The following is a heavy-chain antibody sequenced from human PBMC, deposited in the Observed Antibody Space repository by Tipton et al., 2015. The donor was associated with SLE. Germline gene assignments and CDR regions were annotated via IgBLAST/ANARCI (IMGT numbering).Heavy chain of an antibody. J-gene: IGHJ4*02. CDR2: INTDGSTT. Sequence: SLRLSCAASGFTFSSHWMHWVRQAPGKGLVWVSRINTDGSTTTYADSVKGRVTISRDDAKNTLYLQMNSLGAEDTAVYYCAKRSYYDSSGYYFGYWGQGTLVTVSS. D-gene: IGHD3-22*01. V-gene: IGHV3-74*01. CDR3: AKRSYYDSSGYYFGY. CDR1: GFTFSSHW.